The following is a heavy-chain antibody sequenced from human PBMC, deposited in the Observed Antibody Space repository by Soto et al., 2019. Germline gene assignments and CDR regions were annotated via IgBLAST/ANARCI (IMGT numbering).Heavy chain of an antibody. J-gene: IGHJ4*02. V-gene: IGHV4-59*08. Sequence: QVQLQESGPGLVKPSETLSITCTVSGCSISSYYWSWIRQPPGKGLEWIGYIYYSGSTKYNPSLKIRVTIALVTSKTQYSLKLSSVTAADTAVYFCASRYGSGFDYWCQGTLVSISS. CDR1: GCSISSYY. CDR2: IYYSGST. D-gene: IGHD3-10*01. CDR3: ASRYGSGFDY.